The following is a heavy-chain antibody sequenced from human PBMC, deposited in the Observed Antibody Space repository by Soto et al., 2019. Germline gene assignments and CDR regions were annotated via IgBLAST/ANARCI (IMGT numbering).Heavy chain of an antibody. CDR2: IYYSGST. CDR1: GGSICSYY. CDR3: ARDRGAPNYYYYGMDV. Sequence: SETLSLTCTASGGSICSYYWSWIRQPPGKGLEWIGYIYYSGSTNYNPSLKSRVTISVDTSKNQFSLKLSSVTAEDTAVYYCARDRGAPNYYYYGMDVWGQGTTVTVSS. J-gene: IGHJ6*02. D-gene: IGHD1-26*01. V-gene: IGHV4-59*01.